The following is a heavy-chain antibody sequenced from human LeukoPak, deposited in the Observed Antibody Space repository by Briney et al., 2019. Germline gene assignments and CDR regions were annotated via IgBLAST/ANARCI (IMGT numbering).Heavy chain of an antibody. CDR2: IIPIFGTA. CDR3: ARTLFAVANPIYYYYGMDV. CDR1: GGTFSSYA. V-gene: IGHV1-69*01. J-gene: IGHJ6*04. D-gene: IGHD6-19*01. Sequence: SVKVSCKASGGTFSSYAISWVRQAPGQGLEWMGGIIPIFGTANYAQKFQGRVTITADESTSTAYMELSSLRSEDTAVYYCARTLFAVANPIYYYYGMDVWGKGTTVTVSS.